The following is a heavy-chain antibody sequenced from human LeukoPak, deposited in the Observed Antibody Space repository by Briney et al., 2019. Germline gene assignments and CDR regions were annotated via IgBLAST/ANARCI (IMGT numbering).Heavy chain of an antibody. V-gene: IGHV3-48*04. CDR3: ARDFNYGGNFDY. D-gene: IGHD4-23*01. Sequence: PGGSLRLSCAASGFTFTSYTMNWVRQAPGKGLEWVSYISSSGSTIYYADSVKGRFTISRDNAKNSLYLQMNSLRAEDTAVYYCARDFNYGGNFDYWGQGTLVTVSS. J-gene: IGHJ4*02. CDR2: ISSSGSTI. CDR1: GFTFTSYT.